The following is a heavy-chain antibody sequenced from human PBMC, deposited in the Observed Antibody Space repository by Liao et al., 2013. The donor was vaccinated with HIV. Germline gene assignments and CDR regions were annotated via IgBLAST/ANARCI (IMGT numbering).Heavy chain of an antibody. V-gene: IGHV4-34*02. Sequence: QVQLQQWGAGLLKPSETLSLTCAVYGGSFSDHSWSWIRQSPGQGLEWIGEVNHSGGFTYNPSLKSRLTMSVDTSKSQFSLRLSSVTAADTALYYCATSSSYYGSSAYYVFWGQGTQVTVSS. CDR3: ATSSSYYGSSAYYVF. CDR1: GGSFSDHS. D-gene: IGHD3-22*01. J-gene: IGHJ4*02. CDR2: VNHSGGF.